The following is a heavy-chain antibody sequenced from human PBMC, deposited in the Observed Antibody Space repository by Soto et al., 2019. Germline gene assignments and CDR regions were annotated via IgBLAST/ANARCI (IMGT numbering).Heavy chain of an antibody. V-gene: IGHV3-33*01. Sequence: QVQLVESGGGVVQPGRSLRLSCAASGFTFSNYGMHWVRQAPGKGLEWVAVIWYDGSNKQYVDSVKGRFTISRDNSKNTLYLQMNSLRVEDTAVYYCAREMLQQGDALDIWGQGTMVTVSS. CDR1: GFTFSNYG. CDR2: IWYDGSNK. CDR3: AREMLQQGDALDI. D-gene: IGHD2-15*01. J-gene: IGHJ3*02.